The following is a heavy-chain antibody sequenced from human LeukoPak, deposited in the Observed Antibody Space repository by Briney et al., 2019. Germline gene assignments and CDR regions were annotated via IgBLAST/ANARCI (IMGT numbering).Heavy chain of an antibody. V-gene: IGHV1-3*01. Sequence: ASVKVSCKASGYTFTSYAMHWVRQAPGQRLEWMGWINAGNGNTKYSQKFQGRVTITRDTSASTAYMELSSLRSEDTAVYYCARDAETYDWSGGYFDYWGQGTLVTVSS. CDR2: INAGNGNT. CDR1: GYTFTSYA. D-gene: IGHD3-3*01. CDR3: ARDAETYDWSGGYFDY. J-gene: IGHJ4*02.